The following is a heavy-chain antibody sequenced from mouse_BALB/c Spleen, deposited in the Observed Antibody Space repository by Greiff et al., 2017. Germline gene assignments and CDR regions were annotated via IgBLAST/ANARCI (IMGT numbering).Heavy chain of an antibody. Sequence: VKLQESGAELVRPGSSVKISCKASGYAFSSYWMNWVKQRPGQGLEWIGQIYPGDGDTNYNGKFKGKATLTADKSSSTAYMQLSSLTSEDSAVYFCARSEYGNYCWYFDVWGAGTTVTVSS. D-gene: IGHD2-1*01. V-gene: IGHV1-80*01. CDR3: ARSEYGNYCWYFDV. J-gene: IGHJ1*01. CDR1: GYAFSSYW. CDR2: IYPGDGDT.